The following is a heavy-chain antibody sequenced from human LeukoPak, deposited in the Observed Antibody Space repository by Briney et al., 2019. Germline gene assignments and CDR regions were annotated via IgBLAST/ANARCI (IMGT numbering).Heavy chain of an antibody. CDR2: ISGSGSKT. D-gene: IGHD5-18*01. J-gene: IGHJ3*02. CDR3: VKEPRGYSFSFDN. CDR1: GFTFSTCA. V-gene: IGHV3-23*01. Sequence: TGGSLRLSCAASGFTFSTCAIDWVRQAPGKGLEWVSAISGSGSKTFYADSVKGRFTISRDNPKNTLYLQMNSLRPEDTAVYYCVKEPRGYSFSFDNWGQGTMVTVSS.